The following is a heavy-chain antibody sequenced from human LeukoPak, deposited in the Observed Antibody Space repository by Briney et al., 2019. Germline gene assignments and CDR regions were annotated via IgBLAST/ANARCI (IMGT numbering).Heavy chain of an antibody. Sequence: PGGSLRLSCAGSGFTVSNNYMSWVRQAPGKGLEWVAVISYDGSSQYYADSVKGRFAVSRDNSENTVCLQMNSLRAEDTAMYYCAKVQYYTGSGSYSLDYWGQGALVTVSS. V-gene: IGHV3-30*18. CDR1: GFTVSNNY. D-gene: IGHD3-10*01. CDR2: ISYDGSSQ. CDR3: AKVQYYTGSGSYSLDY. J-gene: IGHJ4*02.